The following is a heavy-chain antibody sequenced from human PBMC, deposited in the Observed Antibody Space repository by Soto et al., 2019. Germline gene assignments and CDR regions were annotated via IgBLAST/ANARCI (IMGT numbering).Heavy chain of an antibody. CDR1: GFTFSSYG. J-gene: IGHJ1*01. CDR3: AKDRGQEWKGFQH. Sequence: QVQLVESGGGVVQPGRSLRLSCAASGFTFSSYGMHWVRQAPGKGLEWVAVISYDGSNKYYADSLKGRFTISRDNSKNTLYLQMNSLRAEDTAVYYCAKDRGQEWKGFQHLVQGTLVTVSS. V-gene: IGHV3-30*18. D-gene: IGHD3-3*01. CDR2: ISYDGSNK.